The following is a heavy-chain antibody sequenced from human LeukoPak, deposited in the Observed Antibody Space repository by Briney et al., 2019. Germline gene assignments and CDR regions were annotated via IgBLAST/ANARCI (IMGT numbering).Heavy chain of an antibody. CDR1: GYTFTGYY. CDR2: INPSGGST. J-gene: IGHJ4*02. CDR3: ARGAVDTAMVTSIFDY. V-gene: IGHV1-46*01. D-gene: IGHD5-18*01. Sequence: ASVKVSCKASGYTFTGYYIHWVRQAPGQGLEWMGIINPSGGSTSYAQKFQGRITMTRDTSTSTVYMELSSLRSEDTAVYYCARGAVDTAMVTSIFDYWGQGTLVTVSS.